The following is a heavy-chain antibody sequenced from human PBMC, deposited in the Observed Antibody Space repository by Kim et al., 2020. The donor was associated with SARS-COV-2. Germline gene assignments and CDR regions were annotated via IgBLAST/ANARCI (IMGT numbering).Heavy chain of an antibody. CDR2: ISSSSSYI. CDR3: ARDPGAARDYYYYYGMDV. J-gene: IGHJ6*02. Sequence: GGSLRLSCAASGFTFSSYSMNWVRQAPGKGLEWVSSISSSSSYIYYADSVKGRFTISRDNAKNSLYLQMNSLRAEDTAVYYCARDPGAARDYYYYYGMDVWGQGTTVTVSS. D-gene: IGHD5-18*01. V-gene: IGHV3-21*01. CDR1: GFTFSSYS.